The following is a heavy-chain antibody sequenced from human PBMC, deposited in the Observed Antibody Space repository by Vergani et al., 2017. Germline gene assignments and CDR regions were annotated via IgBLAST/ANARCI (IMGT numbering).Heavy chain of an antibody. CDR1: GFTFSNYR. D-gene: IGHD2-2*01. CDR2: IRYDGSNK. CDR3: RGDDIVVVPAAKEDY. Sequence: QVQLVESGGGVVQPGGSLRLSCAASGFTFSNYRMHWVRQAPGKGLEWVAFIRYDGSNKYYADSVKGRFTISRDNSKNTLYLQMNSLRTEDTAVYYCRGDDIVVVPAAKEDYWGQGTLVTVSS. V-gene: IGHV3-30*02. J-gene: IGHJ4*02.